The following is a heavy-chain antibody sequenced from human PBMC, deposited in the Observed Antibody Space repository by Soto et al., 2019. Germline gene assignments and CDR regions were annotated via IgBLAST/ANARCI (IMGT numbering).Heavy chain of an antibody. CDR1: GFTFSSYG. CDR2: VSYDGTNK. J-gene: IGHJ4*02. Sequence: QVQLVESGGGVVQPGRSLRLSCAASGFTFSSYGMHWVRQAPGKGLEWVAVVSYDGTNKYYAESVKGRFTISRDNSKNTLYLQMNSLRAEATAVYYCAKDIGSSSWYWSATLDYWGQGTLVTVSS. D-gene: IGHD6-13*01. CDR3: AKDIGSSSWYWSATLDY. V-gene: IGHV3-30*18.